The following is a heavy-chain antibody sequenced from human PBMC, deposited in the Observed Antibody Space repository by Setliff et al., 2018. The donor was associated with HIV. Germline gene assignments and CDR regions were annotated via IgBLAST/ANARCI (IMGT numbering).Heavy chain of an antibody. D-gene: IGHD5-18*01. CDR3: ARDPGYSYEGDAFDI. Sequence: GGSLRLSCVASGFTLSTYSMNWVRQAPGKGLEWVSSITTDSSYIFDADSVKGRFTISRDNAKNSLYLQMNSLRAEDTAVYYCARDPGYSYEGDAFDIWGQGTMVTVSS. J-gene: IGHJ3*02. CDR1: GFTLSTYS. CDR2: ITTDSSYI. V-gene: IGHV3-21*01.